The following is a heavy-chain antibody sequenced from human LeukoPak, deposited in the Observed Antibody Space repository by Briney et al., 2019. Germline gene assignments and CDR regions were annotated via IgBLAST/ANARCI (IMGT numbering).Heavy chain of an antibody. V-gene: IGHV3-48*03. CDR1: GFTFSSYE. D-gene: IGHD3-10*01. Sequence: GGSLRLSCAASGFTFSSYEMNWVRQAPGKGLEWVSYISSSGSTIYYADSVKGRFTISRDNAKNSLYLQMNSLRAEDTAVYYCARGGSYSGSYYTDYYYYYYMDVWGKGTTVTVSS. CDR3: ARGGSYSGSYYTDYYYYYYMDV. J-gene: IGHJ6*03. CDR2: ISSSGSTI.